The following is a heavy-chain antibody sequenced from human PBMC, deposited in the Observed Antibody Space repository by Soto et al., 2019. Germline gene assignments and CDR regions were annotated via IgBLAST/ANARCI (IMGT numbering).Heavy chain of an antibody. CDR3: ARQYPSYDILTGYYGNYFAY. CDR2: VNAGNGNT. CDR1: GYTFTSYA. D-gene: IGHD3-9*01. J-gene: IGHJ4*02. V-gene: IGHV1-3*01. Sequence: QVQLVQSGAEVKKPGASVKVSCKASGYTFTSYAMHWVRQAPGQRLEWMGWVNAGNGNTKYSKKVKGKVTLTTDTSARTPSLEPSSPPSEDTALYSCARQYPSYDILTGYYGNYFAYWGQGTMVTVSS.